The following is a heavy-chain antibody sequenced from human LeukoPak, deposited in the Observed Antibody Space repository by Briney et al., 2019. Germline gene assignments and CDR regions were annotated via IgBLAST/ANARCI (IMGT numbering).Heavy chain of an antibody. V-gene: IGHV3-30-3*01. J-gene: IGHJ4*02. CDR2: ISYDGSNK. CDR3: ARAYSYGGTFDY. CDR1: GFTFSGYP. Sequence: GGSLRLSCAASGFTFSGYPIHWVRQAPGKGLEWVAVISYDGSNKYYADSVKGRFTISRDNSKNTLYLQMNSLRAEDTAVYYCARAYSYGGTFDYWGQGTLVTVSS. D-gene: IGHD5-18*01.